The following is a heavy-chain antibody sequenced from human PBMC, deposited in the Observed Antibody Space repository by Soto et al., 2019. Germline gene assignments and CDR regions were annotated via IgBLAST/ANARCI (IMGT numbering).Heavy chain of an antibody. Sequence: EVQLAESGGGLVQPGGSLRLSCAASGFTFSNFAVHWVRQAPGKGPEFVSGISSTGASIFYADSVKGRVTISRDNSKNTVNLQMGSLKPEDMAVYYCARARIGAAGTKYYFDYWGRGTLVTVSS. J-gene: IGHJ4*02. D-gene: IGHD6-13*01. CDR1: GFTFSNFA. CDR3: ARARIGAAGTKYYFDY. CDR2: ISSTGASI. V-gene: IGHV3-64*07.